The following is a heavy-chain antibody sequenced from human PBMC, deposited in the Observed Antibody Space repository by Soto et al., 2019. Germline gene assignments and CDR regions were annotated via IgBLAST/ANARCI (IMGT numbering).Heavy chain of an antibody. V-gene: IGHV4-39*01. CDR2: IYYSGST. J-gene: IGHJ4*02. D-gene: IGHD3-22*01. Sequence: SETLSLTCTVSGGSISSSSYYWGWIRQPPGKGLEWIGSIYYSGSTYYNPSLKSRVTISVDTTKNQFSLKLSSVTAADTAVYYCARSTSYDSSGYYYDYWGQGTLVTVSS. CDR3: ARSTSYDSSGYYYDY. CDR1: GGSISSSSYY.